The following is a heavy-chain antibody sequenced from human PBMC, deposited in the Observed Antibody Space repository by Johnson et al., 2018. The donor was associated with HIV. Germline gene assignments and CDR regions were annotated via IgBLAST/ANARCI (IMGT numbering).Heavy chain of an antibody. CDR1: GFTFSNAW. Sequence: QVQLVESGGGLVKPGGSLRLSCAASGFTFSNAWMSWVRQAPGKGLEWVAVISYDGPTKYYADSVKGRFTISRDNSKNTLYLQINSLRAEDTAVYYCAKRVPSKQLVDAFDIWGQGTMVTVSS. CDR3: AKRVPSKQLVDAFDI. CDR2: ISYDGPTK. V-gene: IGHV3-30*18. J-gene: IGHJ3*02. D-gene: IGHD6-6*01.